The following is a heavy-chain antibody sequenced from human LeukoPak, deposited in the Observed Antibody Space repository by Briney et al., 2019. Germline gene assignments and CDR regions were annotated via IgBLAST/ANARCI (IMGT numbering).Heavy chain of an antibody. D-gene: IGHD5-18*01. CDR2: ILYSDIT. J-gene: IGHJ5*02. Sequence: PSETLFLTCTVSGGSVGSGSYYWSWIRQSPGKGLEWIGYILYSDITNYNPSLKSRVTMSVDMSKNQYSLRLTSVTAADTAVYYCAAMAVNWFDPWGQGTLVIVSS. CDR1: GGSVGSGSYY. CDR3: AAMAVNWFDP. V-gene: IGHV4-61*01.